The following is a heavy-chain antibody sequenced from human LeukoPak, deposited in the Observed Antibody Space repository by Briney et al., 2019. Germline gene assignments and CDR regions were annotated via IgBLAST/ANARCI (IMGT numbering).Heavy chain of an antibody. CDR1: GFTFSSYW. D-gene: IGHD3-10*01. CDR3: ARYASGSYHLDY. V-gene: IGHV3-7*01. Sequence: GGSLRLSCAVSGFTFSSYWMSWVRQAPGKGLEWVAKIKPDGSETNHVDSVRGRSTISRDNAKNSLNLQMNSLRAEDTAVYYCARYASGSYHLDYWGQGNLVTVSS. J-gene: IGHJ4*02. CDR2: IKPDGSET.